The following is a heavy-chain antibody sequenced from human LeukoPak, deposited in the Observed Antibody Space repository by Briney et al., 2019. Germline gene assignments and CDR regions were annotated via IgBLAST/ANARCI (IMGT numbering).Heavy chain of an antibody. CDR3: ARVGYSSGWPYNWFDP. CDR2: INAGDGNT. D-gene: IGHD6-19*01. CDR1: GYTFTSYA. Sequence: GASVKVSCKASGYTFTSYAMHWVRQAPGQRLEWMGWINAGDGNTKYSQKFQGRVTITRDTSASTAYMELSSLRSEDTAVYYCARVGYSSGWPYNWFDPWGQRTLVTVSS. V-gene: IGHV1-3*01. J-gene: IGHJ5*02.